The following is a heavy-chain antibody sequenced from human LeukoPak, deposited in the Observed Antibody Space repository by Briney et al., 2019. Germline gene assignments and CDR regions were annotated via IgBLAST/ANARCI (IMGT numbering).Heavy chain of an antibody. CDR2: ISGSTGNT. V-gene: IGHV1-18*01. CDR1: GFTFTSFG. J-gene: IGHJ4*02. CDR3: ARSGRGTYFYFDL. Sequence: ASVKVSCKASGFTFTSFGISWVRQAPGQGLEWMGWISGSTGNTKYVEKFQGRLTVTADTSTGTAYLDLTKLRIDDTAVYFCARSGRGTYFYFDLWGQGTLATVSS. D-gene: IGHD1-26*01.